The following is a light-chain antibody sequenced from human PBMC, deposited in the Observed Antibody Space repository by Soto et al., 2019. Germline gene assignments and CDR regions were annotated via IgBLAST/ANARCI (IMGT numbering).Light chain of an antibody. Sequence: DVPMSQSPSSVSASVGDRVTIACRASLGISGWLAWYQQKPGKAPKLLIYAASSLQTGVPSRFTGSGSGTDFTLTISSLQVEDFATYYCQQTDSFPFTFGPGTKVDI. J-gene: IGKJ3*01. CDR3: QQTDSFPFT. CDR2: AAS. V-gene: IGKV1-12*02. CDR1: LGISGW.